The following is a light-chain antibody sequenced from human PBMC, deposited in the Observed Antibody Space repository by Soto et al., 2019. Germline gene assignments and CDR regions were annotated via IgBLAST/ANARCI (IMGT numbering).Light chain of an antibody. J-gene: IGKJ2*01. Sequence: DIVMTQSPDSLAVSLGERATINCKSSQSVLYSSNSKNYLAWYQQKPGQPPKLLIYWASTRESGVPDRFSGSGSGTDFTLTISSLQAEDVAVFYCHQYYTTPYTFGQGTKLEIK. V-gene: IGKV4-1*01. CDR2: WAS. CDR3: HQYYTTPYT. CDR1: QSVLYSSNSKNY.